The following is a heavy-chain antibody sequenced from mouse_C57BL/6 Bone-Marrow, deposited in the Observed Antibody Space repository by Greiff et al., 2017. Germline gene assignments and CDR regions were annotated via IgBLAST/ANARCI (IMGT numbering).Heavy chain of an antibody. CDR2: IYPGSGST. Sequence: QVQLQQSGAELVKPGASVKMSCKASGYTFTSYWITWVKQRPGQGLEWIGDIYPGSGSTNYNEKFKSKATLTVDTSSSTAYKQLSSLTSEDSAVYYCAKDDYDLAWFAYWGQGTLVTVSA. CDR1: GYTFTSYW. D-gene: IGHD2-4*01. J-gene: IGHJ3*01. CDR3: AKDDYDLAWFAY. V-gene: IGHV1-55*01.